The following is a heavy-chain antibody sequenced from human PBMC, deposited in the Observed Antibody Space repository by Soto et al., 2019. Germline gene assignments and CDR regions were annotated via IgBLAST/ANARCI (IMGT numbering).Heavy chain of an antibody. CDR3: AIGFAGDGYYFDY. J-gene: IGHJ4*02. CDR2: ISYDGSNK. D-gene: IGHD2-21*02. Sequence: QVQLVESGGGVVQPGRSLRLSCAASGFTFSSYGMHWVRQAPGKGLEWVAVISYDGSNKYYADSVKGRFTTSRDNSKNTLYLQMNSLRAEDTAVYYCAIGFAGDGYYFDYWGQGTLVTVSS. CDR1: GFTFSSYG. V-gene: IGHV3-30*03.